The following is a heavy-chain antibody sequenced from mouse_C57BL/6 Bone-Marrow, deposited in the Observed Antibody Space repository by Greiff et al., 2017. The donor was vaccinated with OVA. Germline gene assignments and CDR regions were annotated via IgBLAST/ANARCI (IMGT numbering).Heavy chain of an antibody. Sequence: EVQLVESGGGLVQPGGSLKLSCAASGFTFSDYGMAWVRQAPRQGPEWVAFISNLAYSIYYADTVTGRFTISRENAKNTLYLEMSSLMSEDTARYYCARSDYYGSSPYWYFDVWGTGTTVTVSS. J-gene: IGHJ1*03. D-gene: IGHD1-1*01. CDR2: ISNLAYSI. CDR1: GFTFSDYG. CDR3: ARSDYYGSSPYWYFDV. V-gene: IGHV5-15*01.